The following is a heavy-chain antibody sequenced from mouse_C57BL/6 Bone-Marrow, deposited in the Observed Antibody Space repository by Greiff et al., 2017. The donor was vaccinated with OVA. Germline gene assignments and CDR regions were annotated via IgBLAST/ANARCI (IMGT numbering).Heavy chain of an antibody. Sequence: QVQLQQPGAELVKPGASVKMSCKASGYTFTSYWITWVKQRPGQGLEWIGDIYPGSGSTNYNEKFKSKATLTVDTSSSTAYIQLSRLTSEDSAVYYSANTPSPYYAMDYWGKGTSVTVSS. J-gene: IGHJ4*01. CDR3: ANTPSPYYAMDY. CDR2: IYPGSGST. V-gene: IGHV1-55*01. CDR1: GYTFTSYW.